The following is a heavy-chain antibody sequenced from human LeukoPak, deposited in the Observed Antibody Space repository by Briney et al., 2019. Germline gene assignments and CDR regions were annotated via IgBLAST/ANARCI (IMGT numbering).Heavy chain of an antibody. CDR2: ISSSSSYI. CDR3: AKDRGRVFHY. Sequence: GGSLRLSCAASGFTFSSYSMNWVRQAPGKGLEWVSSISSSSSYIYYADSVKGRFTISRDNAKNSLYLQMNSLRAEDTAVYYCAKDRGRVFHYWGQGTLVTVSS. D-gene: IGHD3-10*01. J-gene: IGHJ4*02. V-gene: IGHV3-21*01. CDR1: GFTFSSYS.